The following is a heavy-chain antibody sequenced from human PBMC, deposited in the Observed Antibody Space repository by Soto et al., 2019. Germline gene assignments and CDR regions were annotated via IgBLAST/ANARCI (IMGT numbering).Heavy chain of an antibody. CDR2: ISSGSSYI. J-gene: IGHJ3*02. V-gene: IGHV3-21*01. Sequence: EVQLVESGGGLVKPGGSLRLSCAASGFTFSSYSMNWVRQAPGKGLEWVSSISSGSSYIYYADSVKGRFTISRDNAKNSLYLQMNSLRAEDTAVYYCAPLYCSSTSCYDAFDIWGQGTMVTVSS. D-gene: IGHD2-2*01. CDR3: APLYCSSTSCYDAFDI. CDR1: GFTFSSYS.